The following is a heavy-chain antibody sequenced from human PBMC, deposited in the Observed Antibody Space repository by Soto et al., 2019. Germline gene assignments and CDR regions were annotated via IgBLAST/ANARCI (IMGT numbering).Heavy chain of an antibody. CDR2: ISSTSNNM. D-gene: IGHD1-1*01. V-gene: IGHV3-21*02. J-gene: IGHJ4*02. CDR3: ARDVASATGTFDY. Sequence: EVQLVESGGGLVKPGESLRLSCAGSGFTFSGYSMNWVRQAPGKGLEWVSSISSTSNNMYYADSVKGRFTMSRDNAKNSLYLQMNSLKVDATAVYYCARDVASATGTFDYWGQGTLVTVSS. CDR1: GFTFSGYS.